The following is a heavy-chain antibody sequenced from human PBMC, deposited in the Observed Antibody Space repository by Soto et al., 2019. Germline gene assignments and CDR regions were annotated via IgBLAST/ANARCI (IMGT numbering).Heavy chain of an antibody. J-gene: IGHJ4*02. CDR2: INHSGST. Sequence: QVQLQQWGAGLLKPSETLSLTCAVYGGSFSGYYWSWIRQPPGKGLEWIGEINHSGSTNYNLSLKSRVTISVDTSKNQFSLKLSSVTAADTAVYYCARTYSSSWSPFEYWGQGTLVTVSS. CDR3: ARTYSSSWSPFEY. CDR1: GGSFSGYY. D-gene: IGHD6-13*01. V-gene: IGHV4-34*01.